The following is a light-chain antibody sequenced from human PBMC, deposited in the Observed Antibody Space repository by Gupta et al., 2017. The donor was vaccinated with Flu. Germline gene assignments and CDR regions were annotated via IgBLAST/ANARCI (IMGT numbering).Light chain of an antibody. CDR2: CAA. J-gene: IGKJ3*01. Sequence: GERATLTCRGRQSESSRYYAWCQQKQGRDARILVYCAATRATSIPETMSSGGCATKFILTISRRVQDDDVVYYCRQYRSTSLFTFGQGTKVEIK. CDR1: QSESSRY. V-gene: IGKV3-20*01. CDR3: RQYRSTSLFT.